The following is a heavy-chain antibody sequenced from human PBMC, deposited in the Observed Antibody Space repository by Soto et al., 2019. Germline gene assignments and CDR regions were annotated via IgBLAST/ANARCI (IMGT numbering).Heavy chain of an antibody. V-gene: IGHV1-18*01. Sequence: QVQLVQSGTEVKKPGASVKVSCKASGYTFTSFGISWVRQAAGQGLEWMGWISGYNGNTNYPQKFQGRVTMTTDTSTSAAYMELRSLRSDDTAVYFWARGGYCSGGDCLEFDPWGQGTLVTVSS. J-gene: IGHJ5*02. CDR1: GYTFTSFG. CDR3: ARGGYCSGGDCLEFDP. D-gene: IGHD2-15*01. CDR2: ISGYNGNT.